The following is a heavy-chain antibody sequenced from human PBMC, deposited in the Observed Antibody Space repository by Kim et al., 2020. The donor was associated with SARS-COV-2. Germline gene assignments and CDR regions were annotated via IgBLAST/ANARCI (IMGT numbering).Heavy chain of an antibody. D-gene: IGHD6-13*01. CDR1: GFTFSSYW. CDR2: INSDGSST. V-gene: IGHV3-74*01. Sequence: GGSLRLSCAASGFTFSSYWMHWVRQAPGKGLVWVSRINSDGSSTSYADSVKGRFTISRDNAKNTLYLLMNSLRAEDTAVYYCAREDSSSWYLGYYYGMDVWGQGTTVTVSS. J-gene: IGHJ6*02. CDR3: AREDSSSWYLGYYYGMDV.